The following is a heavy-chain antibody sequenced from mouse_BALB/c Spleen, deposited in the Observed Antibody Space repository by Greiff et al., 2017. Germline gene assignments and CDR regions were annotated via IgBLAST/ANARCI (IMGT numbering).Heavy chain of an antibody. CDR2: IYPSDSYT. D-gene: IGHD1-1*02. Sequence: QVQLQQPGAELVRPGASVKLSCKASGYTFTSYWINWVKQRPGQGLEWIGNIYPSDSYTNYNQKFKDKATLTVDKSSSTAYMQLSSPTSEDSAVYYCTREDYGRAWFAYWGQGTLVTVSA. V-gene: IGHV1-69*02. CDR3: TREDYGRAWFAY. J-gene: IGHJ3*01. CDR1: GYTFTSYW.